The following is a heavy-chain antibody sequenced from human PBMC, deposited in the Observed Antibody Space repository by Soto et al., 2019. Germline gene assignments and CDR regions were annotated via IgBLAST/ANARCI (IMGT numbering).Heavy chain of an antibody. D-gene: IGHD1-20*01. V-gene: IGHV3-33*01. Sequence: GGSLRLSCAASGFTFSSYGMHWVRQAPGKGLEWVAVIWYDGSNKYYADSVKGRFTISRDNSKNTLYLQMNSLRAEDTAVYYCASTPRYNWNYFGYWGQGTLVTVSS. CDR2: IWYDGSNK. CDR1: GFTFSSYG. J-gene: IGHJ4*02. CDR3: ASTPRYNWNYFGY.